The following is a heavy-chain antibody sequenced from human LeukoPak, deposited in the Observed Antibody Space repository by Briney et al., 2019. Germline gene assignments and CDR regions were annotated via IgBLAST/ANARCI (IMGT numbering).Heavy chain of an antibody. D-gene: IGHD3-10*01. Sequence: ASVKVSCKASGYTFTGYYMHWVRQAPGQGLEWLGCIKSHSGDTNYAQKFQGRVTMTRDTSISTAYLELSSLTSDDTAVYYCARAPGALGYWGQGTLVTVSS. V-gene: IGHV1-2*02. CDR1: GYTFTGYY. CDR3: ARAPGALGY. J-gene: IGHJ4*02. CDR2: IKSHSGDT.